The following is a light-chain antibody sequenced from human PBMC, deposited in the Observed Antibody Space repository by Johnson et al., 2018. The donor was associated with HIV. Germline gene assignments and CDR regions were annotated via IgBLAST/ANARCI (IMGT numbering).Light chain of an antibody. CDR2: ENN. J-gene: IGLJ1*01. V-gene: IGLV1-51*02. CDR1: SSNIGNNY. CDR3: GTLDSSLSAGV. Sequence: QSVLTQPPSVSAAPGQKVTISCSGSSSNIGNNYVSWYQQLPGTAPKLLIYENNKRPSGIPDRFSASKSGTSATLGLTGLQTGDEAAYYCGTLDSSLSAGVFGTGTKVTVL.